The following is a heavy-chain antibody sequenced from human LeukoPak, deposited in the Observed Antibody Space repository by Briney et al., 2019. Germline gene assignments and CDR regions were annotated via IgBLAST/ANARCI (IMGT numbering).Heavy chain of an antibody. D-gene: IGHD4-17*01. CDR1: GFIFSSYT. V-gene: IGHV3-23*01. J-gene: IGHJ4*02. CDR2: ISGSGDNS. CDR3: AKDSPSAPVTSV. Sequence: GGSLRLSCTASGFIFSSYTMSWVRQAPGRGLEWVSTISGSGDNSYYADSVKGRFTIFRDNSKNTLYLQMNSLRVEDTAIFYCAKDSPSAPVTSVWGQGTLVTVSS.